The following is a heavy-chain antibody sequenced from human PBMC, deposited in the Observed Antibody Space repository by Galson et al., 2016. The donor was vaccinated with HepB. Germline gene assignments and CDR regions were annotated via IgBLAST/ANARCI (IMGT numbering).Heavy chain of an antibody. CDR3: AKKSLVAGTATYVFDN. Sequence: SLRLSCAASGFPFSTYGMSWVRQAPGKGLEWVSGISGSGGSIYSADSVKGRFTISRDNSKNTLYLQMNSLRADYTAVYYCAKKSLVAGTATYVFDNWGQGTLVTVSS. CDR1: GFPFSTYG. CDR2: ISGSGGSI. J-gene: IGHJ4*02. V-gene: IGHV3-23*01. D-gene: IGHD6-19*01.